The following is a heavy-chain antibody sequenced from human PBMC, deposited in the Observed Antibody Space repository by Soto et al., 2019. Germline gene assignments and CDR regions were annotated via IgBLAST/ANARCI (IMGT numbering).Heavy chain of an antibody. J-gene: IGHJ6*02. CDR1: GGSISSGGYY. CDR2: IYYSGTT. CDR3: ARGGTFSSGPGANGMDV. D-gene: IGHD6-19*01. Sequence: SETLSLTCTVSGGSISSGGYYWSWIRQHPGKGLEWIGYIYYSGTTYYNPSLKSRVTISVDTSKNQFSLKLSSVTAADTAVYYCARGGTFSSGPGANGMDVWGQGTTVT. V-gene: IGHV4-31*03.